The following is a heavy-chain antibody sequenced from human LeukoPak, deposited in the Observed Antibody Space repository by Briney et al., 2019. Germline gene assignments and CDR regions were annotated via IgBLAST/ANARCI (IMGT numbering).Heavy chain of an antibody. CDR2: INHSGST. CDR3: ARAPTYYYDSSGYSLPRARGFDY. V-gene: IGHV4-34*01. J-gene: IGHJ4*02. Sequence: SETLSLTCAVYGGSFSGYYWGWIRQPPGKGLEWIGEINHSGSTNYNPSLKSRVTISVDTSKNQFSLKLSSVTAADTAVYYCARAPTYYYDSSGYSLPRARGFDYWGQGTLVTVSS. D-gene: IGHD3-22*01. CDR1: GGSFSGYY.